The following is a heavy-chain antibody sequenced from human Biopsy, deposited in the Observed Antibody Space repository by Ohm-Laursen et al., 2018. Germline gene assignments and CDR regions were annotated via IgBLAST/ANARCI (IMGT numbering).Heavy chain of an antibody. CDR2: ISPYNDKT. CDR1: GYTFTSYD. J-gene: IGHJ4*02. D-gene: IGHD2/OR15-2a*01. V-gene: IGHV1-18*01. Sequence: AASVKVSYNASGYTFTSYDISWVRQAPGQGLEWMGWISPYNDKTSYPPKLQDRVTMTADTSTNTAHMELRSLRSDDTAVYYCARVFCTSTTCYGLLDNWGQGTVVTVSS. CDR3: ARVFCTSTTCYGLLDN.